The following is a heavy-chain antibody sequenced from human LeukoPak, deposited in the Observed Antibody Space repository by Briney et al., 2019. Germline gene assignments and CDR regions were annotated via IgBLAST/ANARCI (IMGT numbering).Heavy chain of an antibody. D-gene: IGHD6-13*01. Sequence: PSETLSLTCTVSGGSISSGGYYWSWIRQHPGKGLEWIGYIYYSGSTYYNPSLKSRVTISVDTSKNQFSLKLSSVTAADTAVYYCARGHSSWYAPFDYWGQGTLVTVSS. V-gene: IGHV4-31*03. J-gene: IGHJ4*02. CDR3: ARGHSSWYAPFDY. CDR1: GGSISSGGYY. CDR2: IYYSGST.